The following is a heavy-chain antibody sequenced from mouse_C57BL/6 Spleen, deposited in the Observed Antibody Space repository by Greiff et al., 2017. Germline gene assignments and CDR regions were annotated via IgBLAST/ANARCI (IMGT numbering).Heavy chain of an antibody. V-gene: IGHV1-15*01. Sequence: QVQLQQSGAELVRPGASVTLSCKASGYTFTDYEMHWVKQTPVHGLEWIGAIDPETGGTAYNQKFKGKAILTADKSSSTAYMELRSLTSEDAAVYYCTRWGDGGYYFDYWGQGTTLTVSS. CDR2: IDPETGGT. D-gene: IGHD3-3*01. J-gene: IGHJ2*01. CDR1: GYTFTDYE. CDR3: TRWGDGGYYFDY.